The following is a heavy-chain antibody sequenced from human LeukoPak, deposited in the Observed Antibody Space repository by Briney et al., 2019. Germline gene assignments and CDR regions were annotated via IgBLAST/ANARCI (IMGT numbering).Heavy chain of an antibody. CDR2: IKPDGSDK. J-gene: IGHJ5*02. V-gene: IGHV3-7*04. Sequence: AGGSLRLSCAAAGFTFSTYWMNWVRQAPGKGLEWVANIKPDGSDKYYVGSVKGRFTISRDNAQSSLYLQMNSLRAEDTAVYYCERGLYGPWGQGTLVTVSS. CDR3: ERGLYGP. D-gene: IGHD3-10*01. CDR1: GFTFSTYW.